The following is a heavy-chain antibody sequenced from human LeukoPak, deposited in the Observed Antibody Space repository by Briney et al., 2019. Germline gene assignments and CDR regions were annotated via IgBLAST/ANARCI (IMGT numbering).Heavy chain of an antibody. CDR3: AKDLGVGVADLDY. CDR1: GFTFSAYG. CDR2: ITYDGTNK. V-gene: IGHV3-30*18. Sequence: TGGSLRLSCAASGFTFSAYGMHWVRQAPGMGLEWVAVITYDGTNKYYADSVKGRFTISRDNSQNTLYLQMNSLRTEDTAVYYCAKDLGVGVADLDYWGQGTLVTVSS. J-gene: IGHJ4*02. D-gene: IGHD6-19*01.